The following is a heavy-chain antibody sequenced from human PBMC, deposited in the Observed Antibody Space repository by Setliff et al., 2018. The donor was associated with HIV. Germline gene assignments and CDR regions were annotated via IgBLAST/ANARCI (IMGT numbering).Heavy chain of an antibody. CDR3: ATARFLESYPINAFDI. J-gene: IGHJ3*02. V-gene: IGHV1-24*01. CDR1: GYTLTELS. D-gene: IGHD3-3*01. Sequence: GASVKVSCKVSGYTLTELSMHWVRRAPGKGLEWMGGFDPEDGETIYAQKFQGRVTMTEDTSTDTAYMELSSLRSEDTAVYYCATARFLESYPINAFDIWGQGTMVTVSS. CDR2: FDPEDGET.